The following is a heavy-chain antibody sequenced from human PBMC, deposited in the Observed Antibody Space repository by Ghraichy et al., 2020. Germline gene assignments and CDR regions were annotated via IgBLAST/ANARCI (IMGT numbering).Heavy chain of an antibody. D-gene: IGHD6-13*01. CDR2: IYYSGST. CDR1: GGSISSDY. V-gene: IGHV4-59*08. CDR3: ARAPSGYSSSWTHYYGMDV. J-gene: IGHJ6*02. Sequence: SETLSLTCTVSGGSISSDYWSWIRQAPGRGLEWIGDIYYSGSTNYSPSLKSRVTISVDTSKNQFSLNLTSVTAADTALYYCARAPSGYSSSWTHYYGMDVWGQGTTVTVSS.